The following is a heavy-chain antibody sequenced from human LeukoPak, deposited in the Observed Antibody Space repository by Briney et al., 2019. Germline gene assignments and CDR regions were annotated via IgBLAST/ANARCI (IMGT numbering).Heavy chain of an antibody. Sequence: SVKVSCKASGGTFSSYAISWVRQAPGQGLERMGGIIPIFGTANYAQKFQGRVTITTDESTSTAYMELSSLRSEDTAVYYCARGRRQLFPFHWFDPWGQGTLVTVSS. CDR2: IIPIFGTA. CDR1: GGTFSSYA. CDR3: ARGRRQLFPFHWFDP. V-gene: IGHV1-69*05. D-gene: IGHD6-6*01. J-gene: IGHJ5*02.